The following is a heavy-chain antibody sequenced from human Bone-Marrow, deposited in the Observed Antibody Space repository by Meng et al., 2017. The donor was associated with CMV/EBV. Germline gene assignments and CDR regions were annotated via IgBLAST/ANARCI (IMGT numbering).Heavy chain of an antibody. D-gene: IGHD4-11*01. Sequence: ASVKVSCKASGYTFTGYYMHWVRQAPGQGLEWMGWISPNSGGTNYAQKFQGRVTMTRDTSISTAYMELSRLRSDDTAVYYCARDWDYSNGPFDYWGQGTLVTVSS. CDR1: GYTFTGYY. J-gene: IGHJ4*02. CDR3: ARDWDYSNGPFDY. V-gene: IGHV1-2*02. CDR2: ISPNSGGT.